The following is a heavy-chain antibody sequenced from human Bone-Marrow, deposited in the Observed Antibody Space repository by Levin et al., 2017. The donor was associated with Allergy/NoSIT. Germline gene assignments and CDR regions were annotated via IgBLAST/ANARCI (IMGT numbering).Heavy chain of an antibody. J-gene: IGHJ3*02. D-gene: IGHD4-17*01. CDR2: ISYSGAT. CDR3: ARDHGDSSDAFAI. CDR1: GGSVRGENYY. V-gene: IGHV4-61*03. Sequence: ESLKISCPVSGGSVRGENYYWSWIRQPPGKRLEWIGYISYSGATTYSPSLESRVTISLGASENHFSLRLSSLTAADTAVYYCARDHGDSSDAFAIWGQGTMVTVSS.